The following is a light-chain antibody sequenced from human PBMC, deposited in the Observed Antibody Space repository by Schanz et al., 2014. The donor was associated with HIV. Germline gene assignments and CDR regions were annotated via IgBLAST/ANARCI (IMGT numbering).Light chain of an antibody. J-gene: IGLJ2*01. Sequence: QSALTQPRSVPGSPGQSVTISCTGTSSDIGAYNYISWYQQHPGKASKLMIYDVSKRPSGVPDRFSGSKSGNTASLTISGLQTEDEADYYCCSYAGSYTFVLFGGGTKLTVL. CDR3: CSYAGSYTFVL. CDR1: SSDIGAYNY. CDR2: DVS. V-gene: IGLV2-11*02.